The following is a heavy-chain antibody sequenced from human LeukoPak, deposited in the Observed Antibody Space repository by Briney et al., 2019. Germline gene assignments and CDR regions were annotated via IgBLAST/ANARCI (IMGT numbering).Heavy chain of an antibody. D-gene: IGHD2-2*01. CDR1: GFTFSSYG. V-gene: IGHV3-30*02. J-gene: IGHJ6*03. Sequence: GSLRLSCAASGFTFSSYGMHWVRQAPGKGLEWVAFIRYDGSNKYYADSVKGRFTISRDNSKNTLYLQTNSLRAEDTAVYYCANSLCSSTSCYYYYMDVWGKGTTVTVSS. CDR2: IRYDGSNK. CDR3: ANSLCSSTSCYYYYMDV.